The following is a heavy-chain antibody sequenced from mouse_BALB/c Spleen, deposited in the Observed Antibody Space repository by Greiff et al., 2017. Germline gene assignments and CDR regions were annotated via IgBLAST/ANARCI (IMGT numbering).Heavy chain of an antibody. CDR1: GYTFTSYW. CDR3: ARSRDSNAYFDY. V-gene: IGHV1-7*01. Sequence: QVQLKESGAELAKPGASVKMSCKASGYTFTSYWMHWVKQRPGQGLEWIGYINPSTGYTEYNQKFKDKATLTADKSSSTAYMQLSSLTSEDSAVYYCARSRDSNAYFDYWGQGTTLTVSS. CDR2: INPSTGYT. J-gene: IGHJ2*01.